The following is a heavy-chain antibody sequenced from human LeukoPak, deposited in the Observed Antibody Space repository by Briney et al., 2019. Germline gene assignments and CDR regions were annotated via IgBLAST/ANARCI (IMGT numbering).Heavy chain of an antibody. Sequence: GGSLRLSCAASGFTFSTYAMSWVRQAPGKGLEWVSAISGSGGSTYYADSVKGRFTISRDNSKNTLYLQMNSLRAEDTSIYFCAKALEQETVIALDSWGQGSLVTVSS. CDR3: AKALEQETVIALDS. D-gene: IGHD6-13*01. CDR2: ISGSGGST. J-gene: IGHJ4*02. CDR1: GFTFSTYA. V-gene: IGHV3-23*01.